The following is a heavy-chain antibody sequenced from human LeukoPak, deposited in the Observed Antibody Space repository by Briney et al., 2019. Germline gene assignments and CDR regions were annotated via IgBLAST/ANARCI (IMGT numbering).Heavy chain of an antibody. D-gene: IGHD6-19*01. CDR2: IYYSGST. CDR1: GGSISSSSYY. V-gene: IGHV4-39*01. CDR3: ARVSLRGRIAVAGPFDY. Sequence: SETLSLTCTVSGGSISSSSYYWGWIRQPPGKGLEWIGSIYYSGSTYYNPSLKSRVTISVDTSKNQFSLKLSSVTAADTAVYYCARVSLRGRIAVAGPFDYWGQGTLVTVSS. J-gene: IGHJ4*02.